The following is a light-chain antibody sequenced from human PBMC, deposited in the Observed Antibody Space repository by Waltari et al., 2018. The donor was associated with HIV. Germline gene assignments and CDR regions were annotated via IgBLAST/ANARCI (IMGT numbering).Light chain of an antibody. V-gene: IGLV2-14*01. CDR1: SSDIGYYDY. CDR2: EVT. Sequence: QSALTQPASVSGSPGQSIVLPCTSSSSDIGYYDYVPWYQQYPGQAPKALIYEVTSRPSGTSSRFSGSKSATTAFLAISKLQTDDEADYFCSSYTRRGTVVFGGGTRLTVL. CDR3: SSYTRRGTVV. J-gene: IGLJ2*01.